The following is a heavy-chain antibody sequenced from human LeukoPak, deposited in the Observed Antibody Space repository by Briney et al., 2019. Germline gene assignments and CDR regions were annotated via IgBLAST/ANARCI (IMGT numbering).Heavy chain of an antibody. J-gene: IGHJ4*02. V-gene: IGHV3-23*01. CDR3: AKDRNGWPTNFDS. D-gene: IGHD6-19*01. CDR2: ISSSGGPT. Sequence: GGALRLSCAASRFTFSTYAVNWVRQAPGKGLDWVSAISSSGGPTYYADSVKGRFGISRDNSKNTLYLQINSLRAEDTAVYYCAKDRNGWPTNFDSWGQGTLVTVSA. CDR1: RFTFSTYA.